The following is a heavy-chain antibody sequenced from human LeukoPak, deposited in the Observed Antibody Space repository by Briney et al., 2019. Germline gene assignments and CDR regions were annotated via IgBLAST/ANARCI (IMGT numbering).Heavy chain of an antibody. CDR1: GFTFSTYG. D-gene: IGHD1-26*01. CDR3: AKGSTYYYYYYMDV. J-gene: IGHJ6*03. CDR2: IRSDGSNK. Sequence: PGGSLRLSCAASGFTFSTYGMHWVRQAPGKGLEWVAFIRSDGSNKYYADSVKGRFTISRDNSKNTLYLQMNSLRAEDTAVYYCAKGSTYYYYYYMDVWGKGTTVTISS. V-gene: IGHV3-30*02.